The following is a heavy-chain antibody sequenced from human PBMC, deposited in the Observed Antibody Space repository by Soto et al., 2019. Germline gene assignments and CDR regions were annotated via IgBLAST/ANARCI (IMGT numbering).Heavy chain of an antibody. CDR3: ATDSPKYCSCTSCFKWGWFDP. V-gene: IGHV1-24*01. CDR1: GYTLTELS. D-gene: IGHD2-2*01. CDR2: FDPEDGET. J-gene: IGHJ5*02. Sequence: QVQLVQSGAEVKKPGASVKVSCKVSGYTLTELSMHWVRQAPGKGLEWMGGFDPEDGETIYAQNFQGRVTMTEDPSTDTAYMELSSLRSEDTAVYYCATDSPKYCSCTSCFKWGWFDPWGQGTLVTVSS.